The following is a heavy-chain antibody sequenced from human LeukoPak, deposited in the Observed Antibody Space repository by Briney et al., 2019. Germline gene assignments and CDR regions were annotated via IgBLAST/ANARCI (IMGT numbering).Heavy chain of an antibody. J-gene: IGHJ5*02. D-gene: IGHD6-13*01. Sequence: SETLSLTCTVSGGSTSSYYWSWIRQPPGKGLEWIGYIYYSGSANYNPSLKSRVTISVDTSKNQFFLKLSSVTAADTAVYYCARAFYSSSPNWLDPWGQGTLVTVSS. CDR3: ARAFYSSSPNWLDP. V-gene: IGHV4-59*01. CDR2: IYYSGSA. CDR1: GGSTSSYY.